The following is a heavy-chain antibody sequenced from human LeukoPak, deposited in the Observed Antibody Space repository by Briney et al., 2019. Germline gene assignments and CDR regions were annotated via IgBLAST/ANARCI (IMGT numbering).Heavy chain of an antibody. CDR2: ISSNGGST. CDR1: GFTFSSYA. D-gene: IGHD2-2*02. Sequence: GGSLRLSCAASGFTFSSYAMHWVRQAPGKGLEYVSAISSNGGSTYYANSVKGRFTISRDNSKNTLYLQMGSLRAEDMAVYYYARPRTDCSSTSCYIWGDYMDVWGKGTTVTVSS. CDR3: ARPRTDCSSTSCYIWGDYMDV. J-gene: IGHJ6*03. V-gene: IGHV3-64*01.